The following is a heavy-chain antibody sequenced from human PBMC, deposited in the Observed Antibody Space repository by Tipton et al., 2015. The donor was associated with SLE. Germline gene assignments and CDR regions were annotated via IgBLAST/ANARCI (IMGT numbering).Heavy chain of an antibody. J-gene: IGHJ4*02. CDR3: AKIAVTGSGDY. D-gene: IGHD6-19*01. V-gene: IGHV3-21*01. Sequence: SLRLSCAASGFTLSACWMHWVRQVPGKGLVWVSSISSRSSYIYYAESVKGRFTISRDNAKNSLYLQMNSLRVEDTAVYYCAKIAVTGSGDYWGQGTLVTVSS. CDR1: GFTLSACW. CDR2: ISSRSSYI.